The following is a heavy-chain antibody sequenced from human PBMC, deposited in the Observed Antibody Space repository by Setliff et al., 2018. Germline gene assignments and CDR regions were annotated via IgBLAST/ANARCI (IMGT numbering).Heavy chain of an antibody. CDR2: IYTTGST. V-gene: IGHV4-4*07. D-gene: IGHD1-26*01. Sequence: LSLTCTVPGGSIGSYYWTWIRQPAGRGLEWIGRIYTTGSTNFNPSLNSRVTMSLDKSKNQFSLKLSSVTAADSAVYYCASWGSGSYYPPHYWGQGTLVTVSS. CDR1: GGSIGSYY. CDR3: ASWGSGSYYPPHY. J-gene: IGHJ4*02.